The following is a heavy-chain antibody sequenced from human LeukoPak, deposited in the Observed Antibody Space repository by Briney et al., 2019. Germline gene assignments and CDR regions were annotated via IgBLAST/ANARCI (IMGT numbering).Heavy chain of an antibody. Sequence: GGSLRLSCTASGFTFGDYAMGWVRQAPGKGLEWVGFIRSETYGGTTEYAASVKGRFTISRDDSKSIAYLQMNSLKTEDTAVYYCTREAKAQWLVDAFDIWGQGTMVTVSS. J-gene: IGHJ3*02. CDR3: TREAKAQWLVDAFDI. D-gene: IGHD6-19*01. V-gene: IGHV3-49*04. CDR2: IRSETYGGTT. CDR1: GFTFGDYA.